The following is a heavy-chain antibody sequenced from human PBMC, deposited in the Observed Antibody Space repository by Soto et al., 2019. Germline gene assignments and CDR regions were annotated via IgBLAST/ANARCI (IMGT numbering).Heavy chain of an antibody. J-gene: IGHJ3*02. CDR3: ARVGRGGRVADAFDI. CDR1: GYTFTSYG. CDR2: ISAYNGNT. Sequence: ASVKVSCKASGYTFTSYGISWVRQAPGQGLEWMGWISAYNGNTNYAQKLQGRVTMTTDTSTSTAYMELRSLRSDDTAVYYCARVGRGGRVADAFDIWGQGTMVTVSS. V-gene: IGHV1-18*01. D-gene: IGHD1-26*01.